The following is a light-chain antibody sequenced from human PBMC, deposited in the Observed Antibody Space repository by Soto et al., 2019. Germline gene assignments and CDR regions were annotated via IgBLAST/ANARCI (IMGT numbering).Light chain of an antibody. CDR2: DAS. J-gene: IGKJ4*01. V-gene: IGKV3-11*01. Sequence: IVLTQYAATLSLYKGERATLSCRASQTVSRYLAWYKQKPGQAPRLLIYDASKRATGIPARFSGGGFGTDFTLTISRLEPEDFAVYDCQQRTNGLPFCGGTKVDIK. CDR1: QTVSRY. CDR3: QQRTNGLP.